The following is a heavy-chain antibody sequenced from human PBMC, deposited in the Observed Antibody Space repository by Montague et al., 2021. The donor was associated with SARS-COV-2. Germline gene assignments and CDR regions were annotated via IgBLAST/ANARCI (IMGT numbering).Heavy chain of an antibody. CDR1: GFTFSVYG. J-gene: IGHJ4*02. Sequence: SLRLSCAASGFTFSVYGMSWVRQAPGRGLEWASGIIGSGGSTYYADPVMGRFTVSRGNSKNTLYLQMNSLRAEDTAVYYCANREVRYQRCVWYYFDYWGQGTLVTVSS. V-gene: IGHV3-23*01. D-gene: IGHD3-9*01. CDR2: IIGSGGST. CDR3: ANREVRYQRCVWYYFDY.